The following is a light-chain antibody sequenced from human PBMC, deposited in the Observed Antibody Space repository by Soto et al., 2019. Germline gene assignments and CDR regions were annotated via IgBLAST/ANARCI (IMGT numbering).Light chain of an antibody. V-gene: IGLV1-40*01. CDR2: GNT. CDR3: QSYARTLSGVV. J-gene: IGLJ2*01. Sequence: QSVLTQPPSVSGAPGQRVTISCTGSSSNIGAGYDVHWYQQFPGAAPKLLIYGNTNRPSGVPDRFSGSKSGTSASLAITGLRAEDEAEYYYQSYARTLSGVVFGGGTKLTVL. CDR1: SSNIGAGYD.